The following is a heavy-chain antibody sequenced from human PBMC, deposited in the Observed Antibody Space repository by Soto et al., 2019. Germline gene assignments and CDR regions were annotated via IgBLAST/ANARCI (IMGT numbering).Heavy chain of an antibody. CDR2: VSFDGSTK. D-gene: IGHD2-2*01. Sequence: GGSLRLSCAASGFTFSSYAMHWVRQPPGKGLEWVAVVSFDGSTKYYADSVRGRFTISRDNSKNTLYLRMNSLRAEDTAFYYCARERYRSTNCPDYWGQGTLVTVSS. CDR1: GFTFSSYA. V-gene: IGHV3-30-3*01. CDR3: ARERYRSTNCPDY. J-gene: IGHJ4*02.